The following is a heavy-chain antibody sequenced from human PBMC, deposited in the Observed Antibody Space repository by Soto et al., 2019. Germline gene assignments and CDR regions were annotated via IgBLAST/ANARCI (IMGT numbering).Heavy chain of an antibody. V-gene: IGHV4-59*01. Sequence: PSETLSLTCAVYDESFSEYYWNWIRQAPGKGLEWIGYIDDTGSTNYNPSLKSRVTLSVDPSNNQYSLKLSSVTAADTAVYYCARGVLEWLLRDSYYYYMDVWGKGTTVTVSS. CDR2: IDDTGST. J-gene: IGHJ6*03. CDR1: DESFSEYY. D-gene: IGHD3-3*01. CDR3: ARGVLEWLLRDSYYYYMDV.